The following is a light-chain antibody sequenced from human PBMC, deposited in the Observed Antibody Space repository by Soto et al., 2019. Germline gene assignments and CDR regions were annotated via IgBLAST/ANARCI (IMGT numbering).Light chain of an antibody. Sequence: EIVMTQSPATLSVSQGERATLSCRASQSVSSNLAWYQQKPGQAPRLLIYGASTRATGIPARFSGSGSGTDFTLTISSLQSEDLAVYYCHQYNNWRTFGQGTKVDI. J-gene: IGKJ1*01. CDR1: QSVSSN. CDR2: GAS. V-gene: IGKV3-15*01. CDR3: HQYNNWRT.